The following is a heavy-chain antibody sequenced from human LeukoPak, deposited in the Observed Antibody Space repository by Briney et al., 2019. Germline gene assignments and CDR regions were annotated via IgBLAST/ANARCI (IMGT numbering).Heavy chain of an antibody. CDR3: TRTAVAGLDY. J-gene: IGHJ4*02. CDR1: GFTFGDYA. D-gene: IGHD6-19*01. Sequence: GGSPRLSCTASGFTFGDYAMSWVRQAPGKGLEWVGFIRSKAYGGTTEYAASVKGRFTISRDDSKSIAYLQMNSLKTEDTAVYYCTRTAVAGLDYWGQGTLVTVSS. V-gene: IGHV3-49*04. CDR2: IRSKAYGGTT.